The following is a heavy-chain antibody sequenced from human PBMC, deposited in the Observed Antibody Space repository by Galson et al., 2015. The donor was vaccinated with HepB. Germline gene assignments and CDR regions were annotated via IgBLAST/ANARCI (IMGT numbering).Heavy chain of an antibody. V-gene: IGHV3-21*01. D-gene: IGHD3-10*01. Sequence: SLRLSCAASGFTFSSYSMNWVRQAPGKGLEWASSISSSSSYIYYADSVKGRFTISRDNAKNSLYLQMNSLRAEDTAVYYCARDGVGELRGYYYGMDVWGQGTTVTVSS. CDR1: GFTFSSYS. CDR3: ARDGVGELRGYYYGMDV. J-gene: IGHJ6*02. CDR2: ISSSSSYI.